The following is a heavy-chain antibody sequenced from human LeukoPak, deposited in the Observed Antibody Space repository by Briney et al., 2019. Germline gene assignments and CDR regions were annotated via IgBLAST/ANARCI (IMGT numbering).Heavy chain of an antibody. V-gene: IGHV4-59*02. D-gene: IGHD3-9*01. Sequence: SETLSLTCNVSGGSVSGNSPSSYYWSWIRQPPGKGLEWIGYIHYSGSTNYNPSLKSRVTISLDTSKNQFSLRLNSVTAADTAVYYCASGILTGLDYFDYWGQGTLVTVSS. CDR2: IHYSGST. CDR3: ASGILTGLDYFDY. CDR1: GGSVSGNSPSSYY. J-gene: IGHJ4*02.